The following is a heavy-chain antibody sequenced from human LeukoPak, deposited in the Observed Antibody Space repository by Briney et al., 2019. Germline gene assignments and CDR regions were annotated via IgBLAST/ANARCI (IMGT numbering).Heavy chain of an antibody. CDR3: ARPNKQWLPTI. V-gene: IGHV4-39*01. D-gene: IGHD6-19*01. Sequence: SETLSLTCTFSRGSISSSSYYWGWIRQPPGKGLEWIGSIYYSGSTYYNPSLKSRVTISVDTSKNQFSLKLSSVTAADTAVYYCARPNKQWLPTIWGQGTLVTVSS. J-gene: IGHJ4*02. CDR1: RGSISSSSYY. CDR2: IYYSGST.